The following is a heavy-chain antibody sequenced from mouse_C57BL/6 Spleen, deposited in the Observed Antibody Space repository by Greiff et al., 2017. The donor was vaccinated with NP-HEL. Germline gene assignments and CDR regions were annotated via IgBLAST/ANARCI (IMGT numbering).Heavy chain of an antibody. CDR3: ARDGYDGVDY. Sequence: EVQRVESGGGLVKPGGSLKLSCAASGFTFSSYAMSWVRQTPEKRLEWVATISDGGSYTYYPDNVKGRFTLSRDNAKNNLYLQMSHLKSEDTAMYYCARDGYDGVDYWGQGTTLTVSS. V-gene: IGHV5-4*01. J-gene: IGHJ2*01. CDR1: GFTFSSYA. D-gene: IGHD2-2*01. CDR2: ISDGGSYT.